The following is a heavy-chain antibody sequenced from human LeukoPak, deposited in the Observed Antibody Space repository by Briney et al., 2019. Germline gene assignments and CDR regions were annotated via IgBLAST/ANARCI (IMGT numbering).Heavy chain of an antibody. CDR1: GFIFSSYS. J-gene: IGHJ6*02. CDR3: AKAASSSWPSYYYGMDV. Sequence: PGGSLRLSWAASGFIFSSYSMSWVRQAPGMGLERVSVITGSGGNTYYADSVKGRFTISKGNSKNTVYLQMSSLRVDDTAVYYCAKAASSSWPSYYYGMDVWGQGTTVTVSS. D-gene: IGHD6-13*01. V-gene: IGHV3-23*01. CDR2: ITGSGGNT.